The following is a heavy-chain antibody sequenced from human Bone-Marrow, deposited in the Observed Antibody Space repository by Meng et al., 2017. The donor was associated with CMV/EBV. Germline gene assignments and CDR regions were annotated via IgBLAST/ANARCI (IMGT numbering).Heavy chain of an antibody. D-gene: IGHD3-3*01. J-gene: IGHJ6*02. CDR3: AKGGYDSWSGEAPASTTRMDV. V-gene: IGHV3-23*03. CDR1: GFTFSIHA. CDR2: IYAGGSRT. Sequence: LSLTCAASGFTFSIHAMTWVRQAPGKGLEWVSVIYAGGSRTYYADSVKGRFIISRDNSKNTLYLQMNSLRAEDTAVYYCAKGGYDSWSGEAPASTTRMDVWGQGTTVTVSS.